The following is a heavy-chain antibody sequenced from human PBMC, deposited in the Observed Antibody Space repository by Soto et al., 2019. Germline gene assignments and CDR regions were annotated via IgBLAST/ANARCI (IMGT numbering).Heavy chain of an antibody. J-gene: IGHJ6*02. D-gene: IGHD2-21*01. Sequence: GGSLRVSCAASGFTFDTYWMNWVRQAPGKGPEWLSGINSDGTISSYADSVKGRSTISRDNARNTLSLQMNSLRADDTAVYYCARLSGDHSAFFSYGMDAWGQGTTVTVSS. CDR3: ARLSGDHSAFFSYGMDA. CDR2: INSDGTIS. CDR1: GFTFDTYW. V-gene: IGHV3-74*01.